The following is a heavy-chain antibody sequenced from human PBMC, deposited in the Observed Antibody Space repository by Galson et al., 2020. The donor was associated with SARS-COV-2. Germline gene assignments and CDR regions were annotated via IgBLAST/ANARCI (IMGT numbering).Heavy chain of an antibody. Sequence: GESLKISCKGSGYSFTSYWIGWVRQMPGKGLEWMGIICPGDSDTRYSPSFQGQVTISADKSISTAYLQWSSLKASDTAMYYCARILSDGLEWFYNWFDPWGQGTLVTVSS. CDR1: GYSFTSYW. CDR3: ARILSDGLEWFYNWFDP. V-gene: IGHV5-51*01. CDR2: ICPGDSDT. J-gene: IGHJ5*02. D-gene: IGHD3-3*01.